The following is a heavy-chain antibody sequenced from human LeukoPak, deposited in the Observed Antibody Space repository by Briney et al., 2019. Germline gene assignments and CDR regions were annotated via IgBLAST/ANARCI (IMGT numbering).Heavy chain of an antibody. CDR3: ARDLTGDPHYYFYYGMDV. CDR2: INPSAGST. J-gene: IGHJ6*02. V-gene: IGHV1-46*01. Sequence: ASVKVSCKASGYTFTIYVISWVRQAPGQGLEWMGIINPSAGSTTYAQKFQGRVTMTRDTSTSTVDMELSSLGSEDTAVYYCARDLTGDPHYYFYYGMDVWGQGTTVTVSS. CDR1: GYTFTIYV. D-gene: IGHD7-27*01.